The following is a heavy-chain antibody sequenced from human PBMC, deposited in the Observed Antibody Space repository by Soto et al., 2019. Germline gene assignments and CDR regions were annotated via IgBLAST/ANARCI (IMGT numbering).Heavy chain of an antibody. CDR3: FSGGVTSRTFDY. CDR2: IFPDDSDT. CDR1: GYIIKNYW. D-gene: IGHD3-16*01. Sequence: PGESLKISCKASGYIIKNYWIGRVRQMPGQGLEWMGIIFPDDSDTRYSPSFQGHVTISVDKSISTAYVQWSSLKASDSAIYYCFSGGVTSRTFDYWGQGTLVTVSS. V-gene: IGHV5-51*01. J-gene: IGHJ4*02.